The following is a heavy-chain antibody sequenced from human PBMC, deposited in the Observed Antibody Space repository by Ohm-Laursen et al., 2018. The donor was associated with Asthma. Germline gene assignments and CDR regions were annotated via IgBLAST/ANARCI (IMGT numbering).Heavy chain of an antibody. V-gene: IGHV3-48*02. CDR2: ISKSTRTI. CDR1: GFTFSPYS. J-gene: IGHJ4*02. CDR3: ARDRGGDRSFDY. D-gene: IGHD2-21*02. Sequence: GSLRLSCAASGFTFSPYSMNWVRQAPGKGLEWVSYISKSTRTIKYADSVKGRFTISRDNAKNSLYLQMSSLRDEDTAVYYCARDRGGDRSFDYWGQGTLVTVSS.